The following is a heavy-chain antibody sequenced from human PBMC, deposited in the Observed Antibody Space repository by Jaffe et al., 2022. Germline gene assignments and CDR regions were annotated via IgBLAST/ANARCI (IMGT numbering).Heavy chain of an antibody. CDR3: ARVGLAVAGTPGPQWYMDV. CDR2: IYTSGST. D-gene: IGHD6-19*01. CDR1: GGSISSGSYY. V-gene: IGHV4-61*02. J-gene: IGHJ6*03. Sequence: QVQLQESGPGLVKPSQTLSLTCTVSGGSISSGSYYWSWIRQPAGKGLEWIGRIYTSGSTNYNPSLKSRVTISVDTSKNQFSLKLSSVTAADTAVYYCARVGLAVAGTPGPQWYMDVWGKGTTVTVSS.